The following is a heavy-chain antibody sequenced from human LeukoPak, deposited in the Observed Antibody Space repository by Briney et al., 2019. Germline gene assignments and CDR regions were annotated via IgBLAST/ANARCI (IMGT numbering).Heavy chain of an antibody. D-gene: IGHD6-13*01. Sequence: PGGSLRLSCAASGFTFSSYAMHWVRQAPGKGLEYVSAISSNGGSTYYANSVKGRFTISRDNSKNTLYLQMGSLRAEDMAVYYCARVAAAGTYYYYYYMDVWGKGTTVTDSS. CDR3: ARVAAAGTYYYYYYMDV. J-gene: IGHJ6*03. CDR1: GFTFSSYA. CDR2: ISSNGGST. V-gene: IGHV3-64*01.